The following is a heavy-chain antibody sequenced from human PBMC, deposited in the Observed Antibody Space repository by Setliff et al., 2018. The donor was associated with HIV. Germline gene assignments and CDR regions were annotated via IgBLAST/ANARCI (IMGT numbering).Heavy chain of an antibody. V-gene: IGHV4-59*02. CDR1: GASVNYNT. D-gene: IGHD2-2*01. J-gene: IGHJ5*02. CDR2: IYNSVTT. CDR3: ARGGTSSNWFGP. Sequence: PSETLSLTCSVSGASVNYNTWSWIRQAPGKGLQWIGFIYNSVTTNYSPSLKSRATISLDTSKNQFSLKLTSVTAADTAVYYCARGGTSSNWFGPWGQGTLVTVSS.